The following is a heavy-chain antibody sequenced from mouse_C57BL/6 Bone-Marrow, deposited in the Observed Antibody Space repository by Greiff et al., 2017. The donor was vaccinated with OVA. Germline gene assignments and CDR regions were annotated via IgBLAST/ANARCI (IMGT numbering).Heavy chain of an antibody. J-gene: IGHJ4*01. CDR3: ARSSYYYGSSYPYYAMDY. CDR1: GFSLTSYA. Sequence: QVQLKESGPGLVAPSQSLSITCTVSGFSLTSYAISWVRQPPGKGLEWLGVIWTGGGTNYNSALKSRLSISKDNSKSQVVLKMNSLQTDDTARYYCARSSYYYGSSYPYYAMDYWGQGTSVTVSS. CDR2: IWTGGGT. D-gene: IGHD1-1*01. V-gene: IGHV2-9-1*01.